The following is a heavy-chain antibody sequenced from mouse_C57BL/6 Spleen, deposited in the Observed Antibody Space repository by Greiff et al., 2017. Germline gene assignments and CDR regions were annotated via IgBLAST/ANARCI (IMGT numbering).Heavy chain of an antibody. CDR3: AIYGNSNYFDY. CDR2: IDPSDSYT. Sequence: VQLQQPGAELVRPGTSVKLSCKASGYTFTSYWMHWVKQRPGQGLEWIGVIDPSDSYTNYNQKFKGKATLTVDTSSSTAYMQLSSLTSEDSAVYYCAIYGNSNYFDYWGQGTTLTVSS. D-gene: IGHD2-1*01. J-gene: IGHJ2*01. V-gene: IGHV1-59*01. CDR1: GYTFTSYW.